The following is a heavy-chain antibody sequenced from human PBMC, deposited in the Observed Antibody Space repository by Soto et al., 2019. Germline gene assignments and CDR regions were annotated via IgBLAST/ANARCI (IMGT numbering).Heavy chain of an antibody. CDR1: GYTFTSYG. J-gene: IGHJ3*02. CDR3: ARDVVGDYDFWSGYQHHAFDI. D-gene: IGHD3-3*01. Sequence: ASVKVSCKASGYTFTSYGISWVRQAPGQGLEWMGWTSAYNGNTNYAQKLQGRVTMTTDTSTSTAYMELRSLRSDDTAVYYCARDVVGDYDFWSGYQHHAFDIWGQGTMVTVSS. V-gene: IGHV1-18*04. CDR2: TSAYNGNT.